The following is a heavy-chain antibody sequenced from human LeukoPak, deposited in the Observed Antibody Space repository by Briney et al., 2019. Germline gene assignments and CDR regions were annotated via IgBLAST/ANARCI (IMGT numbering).Heavy chain of an antibody. CDR2: ISVKNGDT. J-gene: IGHJ4*02. CDR3: ARDQSRVGGTRPVDF. V-gene: IGHV1-18*01. D-gene: IGHD1-26*01. CDR1: GYTFSNYG. Sequence: ASVKVSCKASGYTFSNYGISWVRQAPGQGLEWMGWISVKNGDTTYAQKLQGRVTMTIDTSTSTAYMELRSLTSDDTAVYYYARDQSRVGGTRPVDFWGQGTLVTVSS.